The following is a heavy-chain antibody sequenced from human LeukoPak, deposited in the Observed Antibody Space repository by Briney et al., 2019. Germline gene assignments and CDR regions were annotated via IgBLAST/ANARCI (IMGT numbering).Heavy chain of an antibody. CDR3: ARRSSSLSYYYYYYMDV. J-gene: IGHJ6*03. D-gene: IGHD6-6*01. Sequence: SETLSLTCAVYGGSFSGYYWSWIRQPPGKGLEWIGEINHSGSTNYNPSLKSRVTISVDTSKNQFSLKLSSVTAADTAVYYCARRSSSLSYYYYYYMDVWGKGTTVTVSS. CDR1: GGSFSGYY. V-gene: IGHV4-34*01. CDR2: INHSGST.